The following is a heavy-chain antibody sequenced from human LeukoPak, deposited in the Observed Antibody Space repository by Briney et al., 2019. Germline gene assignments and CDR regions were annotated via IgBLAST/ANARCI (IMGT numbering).Heavy chain of an antibody. Sequence: PSETLSLTCTVSGGSISSGGYYWSWIRQHPGKGLEWIGYIYYSGSTYYNPSLKSRVTISVDTSKNQFSLKLSSVTAADTAGYYCARDSPPWIAAAGTDYYYGMDVWGKGTTVTVSS. CDR1: GGSISSGGYY. J-gene: IGHJ6*04. CDR2: IYYSGST. CDR3: ARDSPPWIAAAGTDYYYGMDV. V-gene: IGHV4-31*03. D-gene: IGHD6-13*01.